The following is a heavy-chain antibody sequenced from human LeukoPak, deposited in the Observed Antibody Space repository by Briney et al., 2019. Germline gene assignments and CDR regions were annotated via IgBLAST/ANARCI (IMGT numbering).Heavy chain of an antibody. D-gene: IGHD6-6*01. Sequence: GGSLRLSCAASGFTFSSYAMSWVRQAPGKGLEWVSAISGSGGSTYYADSVKGRFTISRDNSKNTLYLQMNSLRAEDTAVCYCAKGEAARPSPPYNWFDPWGQGTLVTVSS. CDR1: GFTFSSYA. CDR2: ISGSGGST. CDR3: AKGEAARPSPPYNWFDP. J-gene: IGHJ5*02. V-gene: IGHV3-23*01.